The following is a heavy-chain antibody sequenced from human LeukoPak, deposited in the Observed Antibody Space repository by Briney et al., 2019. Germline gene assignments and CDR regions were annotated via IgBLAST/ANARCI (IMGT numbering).Heavy chain of an antibody. CDR1: GFTVSSNY. J-gene: IGHJ3*02. CDR3: AKDFSSGWPDAFDI. D-gene: IGHD6-19*01. V-gene: IGHV3-23*01. Sequence: SGGSLRLSCAASGFTVSSNYMSWVRQAPGKGLEWVSCISGSGGSTYYADSVKGRFTISRDNSKNTLYLQMNSLRAEDTAVYYCAKDFSSGWPDAFDIWGQGTMVTVSS. CDR2: ISGSGGST.